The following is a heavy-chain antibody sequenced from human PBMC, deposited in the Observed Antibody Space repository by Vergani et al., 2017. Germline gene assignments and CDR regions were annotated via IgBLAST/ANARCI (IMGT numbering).Heavy chain of an antibody. CDR3: ARVNTETNGHLDYYYYRDV. CDR2: IDHTGRP. Sequence: QVQLQQWGGGLLKPSETLSLTCVVNGGSFTSYHWTWIRQSPGEGLEWVGDIDHTGRPDYNPSLKSRLTRTVDKSRNQFSLTLNSVTATDTAIYFCARVNTETNGHLDYYYYRDVWGQGTAVTVS. D-gene: IGHD4-11*01. CDR1: GGSFTSYH. V-gene: IGHV4-34*01. J-gene: IGHJ6*03.